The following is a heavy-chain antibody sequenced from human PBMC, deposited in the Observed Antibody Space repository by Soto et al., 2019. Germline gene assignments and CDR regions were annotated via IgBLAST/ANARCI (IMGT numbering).Heavy chain of an antibody. D-gene: IGHD7-27*01. Sequence: PGGSLRLSCAASGLTFDTYPLSGVRQAPGKGLEWVASISGTGGRTFYADSVKGRFTISRDNSKNTLYRQMNSLRAEDTALYYCASPYGDDWGGWEEGCYFDYWGQGTLVTVS. CDR2: ISGTGGRT. CDR1: GLTFDTYP. CDR3: ASPYGDDWGGWEEGCYFDY. J-gene: IGHJ4*02. V-gene: IGHV3-23*01.